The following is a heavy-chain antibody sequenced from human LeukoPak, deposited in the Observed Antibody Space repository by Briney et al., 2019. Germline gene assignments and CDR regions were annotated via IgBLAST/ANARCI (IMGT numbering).Heavy chain of an antibody. CDR1: GGTFSSYA. CDR3: ARHLEGSGSYSYYYYMDV. CDR2: IIPIFGTA. Sequence: SVKVSCKASGGTFSSYAISWVRQAPGQGLEWMGGIIPIFGTANYAQKFQGRVTITTDESTSTAYMELSSLKASDTAMYYCARHLEGSGSYSYYYYMDVWGKGTTVTVSS. D-gene: IGHD3-10*01. V-gene: IGHV1-69*05. J-gene: IGHJ6*03.